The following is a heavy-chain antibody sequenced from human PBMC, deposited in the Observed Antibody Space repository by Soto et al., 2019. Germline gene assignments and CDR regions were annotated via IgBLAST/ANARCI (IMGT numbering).Heavy chain of an antibody. CDR3: ARMNYYDTSGYPFDY. J-gene: IGHJ4*02. Sequence: WETLSLTCTVSGGSISSYYWSWIRQPPGKGLEWIGYIYFRGTTNYNPSLKSRVTMSADTSKNQFSLKLNSVTAADTAVYYCARMNYYDTSGYPFDYWGQGMMVTVS. CDR1: GGSISSYY. D-gene: IGHD3-22*01. CDR2: IYFRGTT. V-gene: IGHV4-59*01.